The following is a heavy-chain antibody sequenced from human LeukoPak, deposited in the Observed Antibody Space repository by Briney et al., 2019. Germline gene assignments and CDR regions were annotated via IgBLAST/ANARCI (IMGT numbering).Heavy chain of an antibody. CDR3: ARVEYSSSWSAFDI. V-gene: IGHV4-30-4*08. J-gene: IGHJ3*02. CDR1: GGSISSGDYY. CDR2: IYYSGST. Sequence: SETLSLTCTVSGGSISSGDYYWSWIRQPPGKGLEWIGYIYYSGSTYHNPSLKSRVTISVGTSKNQFSLKLSSVSAADTAVYYCARVEYSSSWSAFDIWGQGTMLTVSS. D-gene: IGHD6-13*01.